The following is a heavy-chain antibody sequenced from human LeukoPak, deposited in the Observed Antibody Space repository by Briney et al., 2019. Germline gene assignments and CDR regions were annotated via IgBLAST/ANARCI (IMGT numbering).Heavy chain of an antibody. CDR2: IIPIFGTA. J-gene: IGHJ5*02. Sequence: SVKVSCKASGGTFSSYAISWVRQAPGQGLEWMGGIIPIFGTANYAQKFRGRVTITADESTSTAYMELSSLRSEDTAVYYCERDLEQLGPYNWFDPWGQGTLVTVSS. V-gene: IGHV1-69*13. D-gene: IGHD6-6*01. CDR3: ERDLEQLGPYNWFDP. CDR1: GGTFSSYA.